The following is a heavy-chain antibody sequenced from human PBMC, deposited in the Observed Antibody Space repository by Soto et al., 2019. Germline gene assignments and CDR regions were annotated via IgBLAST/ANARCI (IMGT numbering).Heavy chain of an antibody. D-gene: IGHD3-22*01. V-gene: IGHV3-21*01. CDR2: ISSSSSYI. CDR1: GFTFSSYS. J-gene: IGHJ4*02. CDR3: VKGEYYYDSSGYYPFDY. Sequence: GGSLRLSCAASGFTFSSYSMNWFRQAPGKGLEWVSSISSSSSYIYYADSVKGRFTISRDNAKNSLYLQINSLRADDTAAYYCVKGEYYYDSSGYYPFDYWGQGTLVTVSS.